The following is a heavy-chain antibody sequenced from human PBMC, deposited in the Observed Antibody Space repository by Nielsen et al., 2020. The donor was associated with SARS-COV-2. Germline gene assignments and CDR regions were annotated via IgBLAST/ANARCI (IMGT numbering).Heavy chain of an antibody. D-gene: IGHD6-19*01. CDR1: GVTVSSNY. CDR3: AKDHGGQWLIYYFDY. CDR2: IYSGGST. Sequence: GGSLRLSCAASGVTVSSNYMSWVRQAPGKGLEWVSVIYSGGSTYYADSVKGRFTISRDNSKNTLYLQMNSLRAEDTAVYYCAKDHGGQWLIYYFDYWGQGTLVTVSS. V-gene: IGHV3-66*02. J-gene: IGHJ4*02.